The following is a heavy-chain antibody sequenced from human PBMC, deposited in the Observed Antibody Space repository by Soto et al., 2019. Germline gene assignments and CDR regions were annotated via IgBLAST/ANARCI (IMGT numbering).Heavy chain of an antibody. Sequence: ASVKVSCKASGYTFTSYGISWVRQAPGQGLEWMGWISAYNGNTNYAQKLQGRVTMTTDTSTSTAYMELRSLRSDDTAVYYCARVPGSGSYHKDYYYYYGMDVWGQGTTVTVSS. J-gene: IGHJ6*02. V-gene: IGHV1-18*01. CDR2: ISAYNGNT. CDR1: GYTFTSYG. CDR3: ARVPGSGSYHKDYYYYYGMDV. D-gene: IGHD1-26*01.